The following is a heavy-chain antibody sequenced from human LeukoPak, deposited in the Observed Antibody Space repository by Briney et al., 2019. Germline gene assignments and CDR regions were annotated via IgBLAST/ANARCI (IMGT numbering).Heavy chain of an antibody. J-gene: IGHJ4*02. CDR3: AKDIVQRWPHTTHDY. CDR1: GFTFSSYA. D-gene: IGHD5-24*01. Sequence: GGSLRLSCAASGFTFSSYAMTWVRQAPGKGLEWVSAISASGGSTYYADSVKGRFTISRDNSKNTLYLQMNSLRAEDTAVYYCAKDIVQRWPHTTHDYWGQGTLVTV. V-gene: IGHV3-23*01. CDR2: ISASGGST.